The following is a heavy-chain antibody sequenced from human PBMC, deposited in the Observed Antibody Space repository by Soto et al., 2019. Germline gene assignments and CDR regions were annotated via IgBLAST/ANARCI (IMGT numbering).Heavy chain of an antibody. CDR1: GGTFSSYA. D-gene: IGHD3-3*01. CDR2: IIPIFGTA. V-gene: IGHV1-69*13. J-gene: IGHJ6*02. Sequence: ASVKVSCKASGGTFSSYAISWVRQAPGQGLEWMGGIIPIFGTANYAQKFQGRVTITADESTSTAYMELSSLRSEDTAVYYCARGTILRTYYDFRSGAPARCYYYGMDVWGQGATVTVSS. CDR3: ARGTILRTYYDFRSGAPARCYYYGMDV.